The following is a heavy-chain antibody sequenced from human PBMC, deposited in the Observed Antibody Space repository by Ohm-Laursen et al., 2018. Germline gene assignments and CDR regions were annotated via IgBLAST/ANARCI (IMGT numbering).Heavy chain of an antibody. CDR1: GYTFSSYG. J-gene: IGHJ6*02. V-gene: IGHV1-18*01. CDR3: ASLYSSSSYYYYGMDV. CDR2: ISAYNGNT. Sequence: ASVKVSCNASGYTFSSYGISWVRQAPGQGLEWMGWISAYNGNTNYAQKLQGRVTMTTDTSTSTAYMELRSLRSDDTAVYYCASLYSSSSYYYYGMDVWGQGTTVTVSS. D-gene: IGHD6-6*01.